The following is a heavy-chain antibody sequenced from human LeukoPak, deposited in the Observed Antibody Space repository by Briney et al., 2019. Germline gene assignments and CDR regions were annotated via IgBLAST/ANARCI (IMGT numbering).Heavy chain of an antibody. V-gene: IGHV3-53*01. J-gene: IGHJ4*02. D-gene: IGHD3-16*01. CDR3: ARGHLWSHGDIGPFDY. CDR2: IYSRGDT. Sequence: GGSLRLSCAASEFVVSINYMTWVRQAPGKGLEWVSLIYSRGDTKYADSVKGRFTISRDNSKNTLYLQMSSLRTEDTAVYYCARGHLWSHGDIGPFDYWGQGTLVTVSS. CDR1: EFVVSINY.